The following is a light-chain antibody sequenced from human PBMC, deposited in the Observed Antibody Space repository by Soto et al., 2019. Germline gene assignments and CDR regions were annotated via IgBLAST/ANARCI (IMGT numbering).Light chain of an antibody. J-gene: IGKJ1*01. Sequence: EKVMTQSPATLSMSPGERATLSCRASQSVSNFLAWYQQKPGHTPRLLIYGASTRATGIPARFSGSGSGTEFTLTISSLPYEDFAVYYCQQYSNWPSWTFGQGTKVAVK. CDR1: QSVSNF. V-gene: IGKV3-15*01. CDR2: GAS. CDR3: QQYSNWPSWT.